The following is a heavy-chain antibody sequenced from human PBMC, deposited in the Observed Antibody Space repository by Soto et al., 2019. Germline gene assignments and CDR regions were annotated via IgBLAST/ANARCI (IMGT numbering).Heavy chain of an antibody. CDR2: INHSGST. Sequence: PSETLSLTCAVYGGSFSGYYWSWIRQPPGKGLEWIGEINHSGSTNYNPSLKSRVTISVDTSKNQFSLKLSSVTAADTAVYYCARGWLLLWFGVRGSKMDVWGQGTTVTVSS. CDR3: ARGWLLLWFGVRGSKMDV. D-gene: IGHD3-10*01. J-gene: IGHJ6*02. CDR1: GGSFSGYY. V-gene: IGHV4-34*01.